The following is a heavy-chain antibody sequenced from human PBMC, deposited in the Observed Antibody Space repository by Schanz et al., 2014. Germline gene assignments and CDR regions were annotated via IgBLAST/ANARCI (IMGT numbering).Heavy chain of an antibody. D-gene: IGHD6-6*01. Sequence: EVQLVESGGGLVKPGGSLRLSCAASGFTFNTYTMNWVRQAPGKGLEWVSSISGSSSYKYYGDSVKGRFIVSRDNAKNSLYLQLNSLRVEDTALYYCARDAAFSSSSDFDYWGQGTLVTVSS. CDR1: GFTFNTYT. CDR3: ARDAAFSSSSDFDY. CDR2: ISGSSSYK. J-gene: IGHJ4*02. V-gene: IGHV3-21*01.